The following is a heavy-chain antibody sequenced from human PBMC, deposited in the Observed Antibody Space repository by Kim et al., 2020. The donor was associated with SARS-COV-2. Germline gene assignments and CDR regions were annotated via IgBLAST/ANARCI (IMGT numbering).Heavy chain of an antibody. J-gene: IGHJ4*01. CDR2: IFYSGRT. D-gene: IGHD3-22*01. V-gene: IGHV4-59*01. CDR1: GGAISSYY. Sequence: SETLSLTCTVSGGAISSYYWSWIRQSPGKELEWIGYIFYSGRTHNNPSLNSRVTISVDTSKNQFSLKLKSLTAADTAVYFCARGSYSSDSSGFYFDLWGQGTLVTVSS. CDR3: ARGSYSSDSSGFYFDL.